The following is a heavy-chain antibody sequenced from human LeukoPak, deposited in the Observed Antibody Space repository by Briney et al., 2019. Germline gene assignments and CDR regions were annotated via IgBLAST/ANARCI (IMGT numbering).Heavy chain of an antibody. CDR1: GFTFGDYA. CDR3: TRDRGAYNLYDY. V-gene: IGHV3-49*03. Sequence: GGSLRLSCTASGFTFGDYAMSWIRQAPGKGLEWVGFIRSKAYGETADYAASVKGRFTISRDDSKAIAYLQMNSLKTEDTAAYHCTRDRGAYNLYDYWGQGTLVTVSS. D-gene: IGHD1-1*01. CDR2: IRSKAYGETA. J-gene: IGHJ4*02.